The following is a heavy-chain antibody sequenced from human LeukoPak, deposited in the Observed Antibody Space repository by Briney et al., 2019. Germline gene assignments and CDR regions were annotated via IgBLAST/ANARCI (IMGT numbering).Heavy chain of an antibody. V-gene: IGHV3-30*18. CDR2: ISFDGNNK. CDR3: AKDKAAGGTRGFDI. J-gene: IGHJ3*02. CDR1: GFTFSNYG. D-gene: IGHD6-13*01. Sequence: GESLRLSCAASGFTFSNYGMHWVRQAPGKGLEWVAGISFDGNNKNYADSVKGRFTISRDNSKNTLHLQMNSLRAEDTAVYFCAKDKAAGGTRGFDIWGQGTMVTVSS.